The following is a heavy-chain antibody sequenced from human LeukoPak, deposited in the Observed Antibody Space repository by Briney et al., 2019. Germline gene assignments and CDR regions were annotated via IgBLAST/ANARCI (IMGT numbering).Heavy chain of an antibody. J-gene: IGHJ5*02. CDR2: IYTSGST. CDR1: GGSISSGSYY. D-gene: IGHD2-2*01. Sequence: SQTLSLTCTVSGGSISSGSYYWSWIRQPAGKGLEWIGRIYTSGSTNYNPSLKSRVTISVDTSKNQFSLKLSPVTAADTAVYYCARDVIVVVPAAANWFDPWGQGTLVTVSS. V-gene: IGHV4-61*02. CDR3: ARDVIVVVPAAANWFDP.